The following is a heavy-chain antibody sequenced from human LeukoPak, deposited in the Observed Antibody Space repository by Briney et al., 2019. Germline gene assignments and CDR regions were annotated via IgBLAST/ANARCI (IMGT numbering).Heavy chain of an antibody. CDR2: IRHSGRRT. J-gene: IGHJ4*02. Sequence: PGRSRRLSCAVAGTTLSNYGMRWVPQAPGKGLEWVSGIRHSGRRTNYAGSVKGRVTISRDNPKNTLYLQMVSLRAEDTSVYLCSKRGVVIRVILVGFHKEAYFFDSWGQGALVTVSS. V-gene: IGHV3-23*01. CDR1: GTTLSNYG. D-gene: IGHD3-22*01. CDR3: SKRGVVIRVILVGFHKEAYFFDS.